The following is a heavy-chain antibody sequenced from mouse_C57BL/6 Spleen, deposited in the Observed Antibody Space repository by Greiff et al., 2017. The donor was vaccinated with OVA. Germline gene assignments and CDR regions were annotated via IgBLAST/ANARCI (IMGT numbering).Heavy chain of an antibody. CDR3: ARSGYYYGSSYDWYFDV. J-gene: IGHJ1*03. CDR2: LSPCDGST. CDR1: CYSFPSYV. D-gene: IGHD1-1*01. Sequence: QVPLQPSGPVLVTPVASVQFSFTASCYSFPSYVIPFVPPPPCPCLAWLGWLSPCDGSTKYNEKFKGKATLTVDTSSSTAYMELHSLTSEDSAVYFCARSGYYYGSSYDWYFDVWGTGTTVTVSS. V-gene: IGHV1-85*01.